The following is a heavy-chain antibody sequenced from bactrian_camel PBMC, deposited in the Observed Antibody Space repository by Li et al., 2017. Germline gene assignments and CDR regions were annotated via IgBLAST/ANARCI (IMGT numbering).Heavy chain of an antibody. CDR2: IYNGDGSA. CDR3: ALYEAYGGKCSFREDFYDY. Sequence: QLVESGGGSVQAGGSLRLSCAASESIERMYHMAWFRQVPGKEREGVAAIYNGDGSAIYTDSAKGRFAISQDNARLMWYLQMNSLKPEGTAMYYCALYEAYGGKCSFREDFYDYWGPGTQVTVS. D-gene: IGHD6*01. CDR1: ESIERMYH. J-gene: IGHJ4*01. V-gene: IGHV3S42*01.